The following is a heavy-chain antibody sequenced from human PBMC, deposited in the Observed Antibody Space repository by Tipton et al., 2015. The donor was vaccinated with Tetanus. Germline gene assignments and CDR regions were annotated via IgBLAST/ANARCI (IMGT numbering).Heavy chain of an antibody. V-gene: IGHV4-59*07. CDR1: GGSIIKDY. Sequence: TLSLTCNVSGGSIIKDYWSWIRQSPGKTLEWIGCISHSGSPNYNPSLKSRATVSVDTSKNQFSLDLTSVTAADTGVYYCAGSQWLDGFIFDYWGQGSLVTVAS. D-gene: IGHD6-19*01. J-gene: IGHJ4*02. CDR3: AGSQWLDGFIFDY. CDR2: ISHSGSP.